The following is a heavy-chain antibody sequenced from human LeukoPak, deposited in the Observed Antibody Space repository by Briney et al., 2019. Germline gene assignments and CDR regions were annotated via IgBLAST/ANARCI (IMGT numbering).Heavy chain of an antibody. D-gene: IGHD3-10*01. CDR3: ARGLFGSGSYISGSWFDP. J-gene: IGHJ5*02. Sequence: SETLSLTCAVYGGSFSGYYWSWIRQPPGKGLEWIGELNHSGSTNYNPSLKSRVTISVDTSKNQFSLKLSSVTAADTAVYYCARGLFGSGSYISGSWFDPWGQGTLVTVSS. CDR2: LNHSGST. V-gene: IGHV4-34*01. CDR1: GGSFSGYY.